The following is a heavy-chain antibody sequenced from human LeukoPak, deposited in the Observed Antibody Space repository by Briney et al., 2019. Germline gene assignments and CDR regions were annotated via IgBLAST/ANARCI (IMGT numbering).Heavy chain of an antibody. V-gene: IGHV3-48*04. D-gene: IGHD3-3*01. CDR3: ARGQGDFWSGSYYYYYMDV. CDR1: GFTYSGYS. Sequence: GGSLRLSCAASGFTYSGYSMNWVRQAPGKGLEWVSYISDSSGTIYNADSVTGRFTISRDNAKNSLYLQMNSLRAEDTALYYCARGQGDFWSGSYYYYYMDVWGKGTTVTVSS. CDR2: ISDSSGTI. J-gene: IGHJ6*03.